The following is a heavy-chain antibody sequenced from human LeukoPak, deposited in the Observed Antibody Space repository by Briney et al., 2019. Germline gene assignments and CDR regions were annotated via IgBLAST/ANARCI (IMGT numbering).Heavy chain of an antibody. CDR2: IYYSGST. Sequence: SETLSLTCTVSGGSISSSSYYWGWIRQPPGKGLEWIGSIYYSGSTYYNPSLKSRVTISVDTSKNQFSLKLSSVTAADTAVYYCARPFRGDRYYYDSSGYPTDYYLDYWGQGTLVTVSS. V-gene: IGHV4-39*01. D-gene: IGHD3-22*01. CDR3: ARPFRGDRYYYDSSGYPTDYYLDY. J-gene: IGHJ4*02. CDR1: GGSISSSSYY.